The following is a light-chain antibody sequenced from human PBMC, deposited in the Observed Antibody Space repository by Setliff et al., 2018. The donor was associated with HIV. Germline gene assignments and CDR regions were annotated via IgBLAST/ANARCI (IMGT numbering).Light chain of an antibody. V-gene: IGLV2-14*01. CDR3: SSYTSRSVYV. Sequence: QSALTQPASVSGSPGQSITISCTGTSNDIGGYKYVSWYQQYPGKAPKLMIYEVSHRPSGVSSRFSGSKSGTTASLTISGLQAGDEADYYCSSYTSRSVYVVGTGTKV. J-gene: IGLJ1*01. CDR2: EVS. CDR1: SNDIGGYKY.